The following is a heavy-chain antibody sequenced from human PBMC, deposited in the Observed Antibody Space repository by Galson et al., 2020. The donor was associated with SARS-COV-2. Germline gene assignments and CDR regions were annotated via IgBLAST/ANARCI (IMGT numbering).Heavy chain of an antibody. CDR3: TKEEDV. J-gene: IGHJ6*02. V-gene: IGHV3-30-3*02. CDR2: IGYDGRNE. CDR1: SHYA. Sequence: SHYAIHWVRQAPGKGLQWVAVIGYDGRNEYYADSVKGRFTVSRDNSKNTAYLQMNSLRGEDTGVYYCTKEEDVWGQGTTVTVSS.